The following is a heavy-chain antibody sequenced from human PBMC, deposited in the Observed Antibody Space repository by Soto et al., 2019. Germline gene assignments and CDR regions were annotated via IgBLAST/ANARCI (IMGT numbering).Heavy chain of an antibody. J-gene: IGHJ5*02. CDR2: IYDGGGS. CDR3: ARADGREFDYDDVWGTRGDWFDP. D-gene: IGHD3-16*01. V-gene: IGHV4-61*01. CDR1: GASVTSGLYY. Sequence: QVQLQESGPGLVKPAETLSLTCSVSGASVTSGLYYWTWIRQPPGRGLEWMGFIYDGGGSNYSPSRSGRVTMSVDSSKNQFSLNLTSVTAADTAVYYCARADGREFDYDDVWGTRGDWFDPWGQGTLVTVSS.